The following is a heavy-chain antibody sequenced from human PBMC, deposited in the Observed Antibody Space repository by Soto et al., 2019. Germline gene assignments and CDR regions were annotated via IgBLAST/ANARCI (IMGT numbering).Heavy chain of an antibody. CDR1: GFTFSSYA. J-gene: IGHJ1*01. V-gene: IGHV3-23*01. D-gene: IGHD4-17*01. CDR2: ISGSGGST. CDR3: AKDPLPPTPLYCDYTRGEYFQH. Sequence: GGSLRLSCAASGFTFSSYAMSWVRQAPGKGLEWVSAISGSGGSTYYADSVKGRFTISRDNSKNTLYLQMNSLRAEDTAVYYCAKDPLPPTPLYCDYTRGEYFQHWGQGTLVTVSS.